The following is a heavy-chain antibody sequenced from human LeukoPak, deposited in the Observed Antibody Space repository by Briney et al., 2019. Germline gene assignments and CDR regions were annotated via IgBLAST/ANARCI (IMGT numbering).Heavy chain of an antibody. CDR1: GYTFTSYG. J-gene: IGHJ5*02. CDR3: ARAPRYDYVWGSYRYGVWFDP. D-gene: IGHD3-16*02. Sequence: ASVKVSCKASGYTFTSYGISWVRQAPGQGLEWMGWISAYNGNTNYAQKLQGRVTMTTDTSTSTAYMELRSLRSDDTAVYYCARAPRYDYVWGSYRYGVWFDPWGQGTLVTVSS. CDR2: ISAYNGNT. V-gene: IGHV1-18*01.